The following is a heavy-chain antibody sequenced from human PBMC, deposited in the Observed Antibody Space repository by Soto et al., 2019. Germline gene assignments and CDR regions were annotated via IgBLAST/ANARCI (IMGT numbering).Heavy chain of an antibody. CDR1: GGSISSYY. Sequence: SETLSLTCTVSGGSISSYYWSWIRQPPGKGLEWIGYIYYSGSTNYNPSLKSRVTISVDTSKNQFSLKLSSVTAADTAVYYCARVDYYDSSENWFDPRGQGTLVTVSS. D-gene: IGHD3-22*01. CDR3: ARVDYYDSSENWFDP. V-gene: IGHV4-59*01. J-gene: IGHJ5*02. CDR2: IYYSGST.